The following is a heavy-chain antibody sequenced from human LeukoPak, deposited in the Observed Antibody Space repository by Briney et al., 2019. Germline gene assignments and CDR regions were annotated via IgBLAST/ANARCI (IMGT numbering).Heavy chain of an antibody. Sequence: SETLSLTCAVYGGSFSGYYWSWIRQPPGKGLEWIGEINHSGSTNYNPSLKSRVTISVDTSKNQFSLKLSSVTAADTAVYYCARGRTIPYYDILTGYLSRGTYFDYWGQGTLVTVSS. V-gene: IGHV4-34*01. CDR3: ARGRTIPYYDILTGYLSRGTYFDY. D-gene: IGHD3-9*01. CDR1: GGSFSGYY. CDR2: INHSGST. J-gene: IGHJ4*02.